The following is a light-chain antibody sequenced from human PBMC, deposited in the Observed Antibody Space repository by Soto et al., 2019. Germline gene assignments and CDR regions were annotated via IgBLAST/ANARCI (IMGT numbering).Light chain of an antibody. J-gene: IGKJ3*01. CDR1: QSISSS. CDR2: MAS. V-gene: IGKV1-5*03. CDR3: QQYKSYPFT. Sequence: DIQMTQSPSTLSASVGDRVTITCRASQSISSSLAWYQQKPGKAPQLLMYMASTLESGVPSRFSGSGSGTEFTLTISSLQPDDFATYYFQQYKSYPFTFGPGTKVDIK.